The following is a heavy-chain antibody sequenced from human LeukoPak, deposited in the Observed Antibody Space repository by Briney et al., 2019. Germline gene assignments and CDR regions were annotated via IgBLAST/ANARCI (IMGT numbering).Heavy chain of an antibody. CDR1: GFTFDDYA. CDR3: AKDRGGMDYYDSSGYGY. V-gene: IGHV3-23*01. Sequence: GALRLSCAASGFTFDDYAMHWVRQAPGKGLEWVSAISGSGGSTYYADSVKGRFTISRDNSKNTLYLQMNSLRAEDTAVYYCAKDRGGMDYYDSSGYGYWGQGTLVTVSS. CDR2: ISGSGGST. D-gene: IGHD3-22*01. J-gene: IGHJ4*02.